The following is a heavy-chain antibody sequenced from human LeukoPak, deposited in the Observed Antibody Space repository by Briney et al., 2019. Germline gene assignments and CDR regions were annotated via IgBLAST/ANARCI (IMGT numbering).Heavy chain of an antibody. D-gene: IGHD5-24*01. CDR2: FYYSGST. CDR1: GGSISSSTYY. CDR3: ARQSVEMATLMDY. Sequence: SETLSLTCTVSGGSISSSTYYWGWIRQPPGKGLEWIGSFYYSGSTNYNPSLKSRVTISVDTSKNQFSLKLSSVTAADTAVYYCARQSVEMATLMDYWGQGTLVTVSS. V-gene: IGHV4-39*01. J-gene: IGHJ4*02.